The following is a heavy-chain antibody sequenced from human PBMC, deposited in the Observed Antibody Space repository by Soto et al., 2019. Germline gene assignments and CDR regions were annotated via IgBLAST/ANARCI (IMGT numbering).Heavy chain of an antibody. CDR2: MYHSGST. CDR3: AAGGGLPRYY. CDR1: GGTISRGGYS. J-gene: IGHJ4*02. Sequence: QLQLQESGSGLVKASQTRSLTCAVAGGTISRGGYSWSWIRQPPGKGLEWIGNMYHSGSTYYKPSLKSRVTISVDRSKNQFSLKLSSVTAADTAVYYCAAGGGLPRYYWGQGTLVTVSS. D-gene: IGHD5-12*01. V-gene: IGHV4-30-2*01.